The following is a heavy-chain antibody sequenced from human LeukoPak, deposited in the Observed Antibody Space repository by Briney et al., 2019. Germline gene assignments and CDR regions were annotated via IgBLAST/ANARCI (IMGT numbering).Heavy chain of an antibody. V-gene: IGHV3-7*01. Sequence: GGSLRLSCAASGFSVSAYWMSWVRQAPGKGLEWVANINEAGSEKPYVDSVKGRFTISRDNAKNSLYLEMNSLRAEDTAVYYCGRWVVEAGIDDWDQGTLVIVSS. D-gene: IGHD6-13*01. CDR3: GRWVVEAGIDD. CDR1: GFSVSAYW. J-gene: IGHJ4*02. CDR2: INEAGSEK.